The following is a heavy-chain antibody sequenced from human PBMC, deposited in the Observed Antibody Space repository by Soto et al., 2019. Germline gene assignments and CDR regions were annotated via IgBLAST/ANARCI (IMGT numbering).Heavy chain of an antibody. CDR3: AKDSVGVPAARFSV. D-gene: IGHD2-2*01. CDR1: GFTFDDYA. Sequence: PGGSLRLSCAASGFTFDDYAMHWVRQAPGKGLEWVSGISWNSGSIGYADSVKGRFTISRDNAKNSLYLQMNSLRAEDTALYYCAKDSVGVPAARFSVWGQGTLVTVSS. CDR2: ISWNSGSI. J-gene: IGHJ4*02. V-gene: IGHV3-9*01.